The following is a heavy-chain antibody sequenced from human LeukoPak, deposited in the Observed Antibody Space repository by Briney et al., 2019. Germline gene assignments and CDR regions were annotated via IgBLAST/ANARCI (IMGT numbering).Heavy chain of an antibody. J-gene: IGHJ4*02. CDR1: GGSTRGNSYY. CDR3: ASGYISSSFDY. V-gene: IGHV4-39*01. D-gene: IGHD6-6*01. Sequence: PSETLSLTCTVSGGSTRGNSYYWGWISQPPGKGLEWIGSIYYTENTYYSPSLKGRSTMSVDTSKNRFSLKLSSVTAADTAVHYCASGYISSSFDYWGAGTLVTVSS. CDR2: IYYTENT.